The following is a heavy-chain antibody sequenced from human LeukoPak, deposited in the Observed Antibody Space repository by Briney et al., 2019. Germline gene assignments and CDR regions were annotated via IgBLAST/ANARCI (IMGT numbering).Heavy chain of an antibody. V-gene: IGHV3-21*01. J-gene: IGHJ3*02. CDR3: ARDLDVDDAFDI. Sequence: PGGSLRLSCVASGFTFSSYSMNWVRQAPGKGLEWVSSISSSSSYIYYADSVKGRFTISRDNAKNSLYLQMNSLRAEDTAVYYCARDLDVDDAFDIWGQGTMVTVSS. D-gene: IGHD1-1*01. CDR1: GFTFSSYS. CDR2: ISSSSSYI.